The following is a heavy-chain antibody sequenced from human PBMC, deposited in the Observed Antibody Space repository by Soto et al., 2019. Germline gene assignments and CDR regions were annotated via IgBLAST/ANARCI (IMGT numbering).Heavy chain of an antibody. J-gene: IGHJ4*02. CDR2: ISWNSGTI. CDR1: GFTFDDYA. Sequence: EVQLVESGGGLVQPGRSLRLSCAASGFTFDDYAMHWVRQAPGKGLEWVSGISWNSGTIAYADSVEGRFTISRDNAKKSLYLQMNSLRAEDTALYYCAKDIAARPPYYCDYWGQGTLVTVSS. V-gene: IGHV3-9*01. D-gene: IGHD6-6*01. CDR3: AKDIAARPPYYCDY.